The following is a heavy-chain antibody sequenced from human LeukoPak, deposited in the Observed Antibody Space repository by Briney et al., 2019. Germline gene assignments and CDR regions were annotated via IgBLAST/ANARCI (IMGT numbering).Heavy chain of an antibody. V-gene: IGHV1-18*01. CDR2: ISAYNGNT. J-gene: IGHJ4*02. CDR3: ARVSLVQYYFDY. Sequence: ASVKVSCKASGYTPTSYGISWVRQAPGQGLEWMGWISAYNGNTNYAQKLQGRVTMTTDTSTSTAYMELRSLRSDDTAVYYCARVSLVQYYFDYWGQGTLVTVSS. D-gene: IGHD1-1*01. CDR1: GYTPTSYG.